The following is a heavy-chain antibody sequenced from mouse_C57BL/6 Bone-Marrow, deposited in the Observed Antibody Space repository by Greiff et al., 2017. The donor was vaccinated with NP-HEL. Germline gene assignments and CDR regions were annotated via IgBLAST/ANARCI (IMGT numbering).Heavy chain of an antibody. CDR3: SRDPYAMDY. CDR2: IYPSDSET. Sequence: VQLQQPGAELVRPGSSVKLSCKASGYTFTSYWMDWVKQRPGQGLEWIGNIYPSDSETNYNQKFKDKATLTVDKSSSTAYMQHSSLTSADSAVYYCSRDPYAMDYWGQGTSVTVSS. V-gene: IGHV1-61*01. J-gene: IGHJ4*01. CDR1: GYTFTSYW.